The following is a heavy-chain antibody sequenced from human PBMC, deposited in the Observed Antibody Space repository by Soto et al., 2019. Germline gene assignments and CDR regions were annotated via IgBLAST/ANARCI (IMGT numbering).Heavy chain of an antibody. D-gene: IGHD3-10*01. V-gene: IGHV3-72*01. J-gene: IGHJ4*02. CDR1: GFTFSGYY. Sequence: PGGSLRLSCAASGFTFSGYYMDWVRQPPGKGLEWVGRTRYKGNSYTKAYAATGKGRFTISSDDSKNSMYMQMTGVNTAETALFYGVSVSGSYYYDYWGQGTLVTVSS. CDR2: TRYKGNSYTK. CDR3: VSVSGSYYYDY.